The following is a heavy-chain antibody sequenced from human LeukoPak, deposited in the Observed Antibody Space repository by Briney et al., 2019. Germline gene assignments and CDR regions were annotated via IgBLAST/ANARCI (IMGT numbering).Heavy chain of an antibody. J-gene: IGHJ4*02. CDR3: ARYNYYDSSGYSVFDY. Sequence: PGGSLRLSCAASGFTFSDYYMSWIRQAPGKGLEWVSYISSSGSTIYYADSVKGRFTISRDNAKNSLYLQMNSLRAEDTAVYYCARYNYYDSSGYSVFDYWGQGTLVTVSS. CDR2: ISSSGSTI. D-gene: IGHD3-22*01. V-gene: IGHV3-11*04. CDR1: GFTFSDYY.